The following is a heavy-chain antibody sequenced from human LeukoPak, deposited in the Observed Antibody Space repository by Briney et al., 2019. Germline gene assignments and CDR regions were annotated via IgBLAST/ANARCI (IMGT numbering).Heavy chain of an antibody. CDR1: GGSFSGYY. D-gene: IGHD6-19*01. Sequence: SETLSLTCAVYGGSFSGYYWSWIRQPPGKGLEWIGEINHSGSTNYNPPLKSRVTISVDTSKNQFSLKLSSVTAADTAVYYCARSRLQWLVRGWFDPWGQGTLVTVSS. V-gene: IGHV4-34*01. J-gene: IGHJ5*02. CDR2: INHSGST. CDR3: ARSRLQWLVRGWFDP.